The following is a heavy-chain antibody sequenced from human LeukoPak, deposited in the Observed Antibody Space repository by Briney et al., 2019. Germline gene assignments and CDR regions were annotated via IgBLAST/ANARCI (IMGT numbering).Heavy chain of an antibody. CDR2: IYYSGST. D-gene: IGHD3-22*01. V-gene: IGHV4-59*01. CDR1: GGSFSGYY. J-gene: IGHJ4*02. CDR3: ARGYYYDSSGYYLFDY. Sequence: SETLSLTCAVYGGSFSGYYWSWIRQPPGKGLEWIGYIYYSGSTNYNPSLKSRVTISVDTSKNQFSLKLSSVTAADTAVYYCARGYYYDSSGYYLFDYWGQGTLVTVSS.